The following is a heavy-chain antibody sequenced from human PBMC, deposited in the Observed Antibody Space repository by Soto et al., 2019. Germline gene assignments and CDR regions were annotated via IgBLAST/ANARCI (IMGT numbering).Heavy chain of an antibody. CDR1: GFTLSDYY. CDR2: LKNTPIHHLP. Sequence: RLVESGGDLVQPGGSLRLSCAASGFTLSDYYIDWFRLPPGRGLEWVARLKNTPIHHLPEYTAAVKGRFFMSRDDSKNLAYLQVNSLRGEDTAMYYCAKDSGLPGFGVVIHAFDVWGQGTRVTVSS. CDR3: AKDSGLPGFGVVIHAFDV. J-gene: IGHJ3*01. D-gene: IGHD3-3*01. V-gene: IGHV3-72*01.